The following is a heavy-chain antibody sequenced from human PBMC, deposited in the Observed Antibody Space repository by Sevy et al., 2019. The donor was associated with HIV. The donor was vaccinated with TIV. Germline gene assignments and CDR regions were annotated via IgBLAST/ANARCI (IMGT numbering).Heavy chain of an antibody. CDR1: GFTFSSYD. CDR2: ISYDGSNK. J-gene: IGHJ6*02. D-gene: IGHD2-2*03. Sequence: GGSLRLSCAASGFTFSSYDMHWVRQAPGKGLEWVAVISYDGSNKYYADSVKGRFTISRDNSKNTLYLQMNSLRAEDTAVYYCARDDVDIVVVPAASSRIYYYGMDVWGQGTTVTVSS. CDR3: ARDDVDIVVVPAASSRIYYYGMDV. V-gene: IGHV3-30*04.